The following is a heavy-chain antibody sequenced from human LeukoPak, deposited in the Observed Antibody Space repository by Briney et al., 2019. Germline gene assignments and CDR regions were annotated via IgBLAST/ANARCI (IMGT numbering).Heavy chain of an antibody. CDR1: GGTFSSYA. CDR2: IIPIFGIA. J-gene: IGHJ6*02. CDR3: ARDLHCSGGSCFSRYYYYYGTDV. V-gene: IGHV1-69*04. D-gene: IGHD2-15*01. Sequence: ASVKLSCKASGGTFSSYAISWVREAPGPGLEWMGRIIPIFGIANYAQTFPGRVTITEDKSTSTAYMGLSSLRSEGTAVYYCARDLHCSGGSCFSRYYYYYGTDVWGQGSTVTVSS.